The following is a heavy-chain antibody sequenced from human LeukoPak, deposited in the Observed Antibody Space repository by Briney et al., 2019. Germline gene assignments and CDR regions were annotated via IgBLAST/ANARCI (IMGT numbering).Heavy chain of an antibody. J-gene: IGHJ3*02. D-gene: IGHD6-6*01. CDR2: IWYDGSNK. V-gene: IGHV3-33*01. CDR3: ATGLSSSSDAFDI. Sequence: GGSLRLSCAASGFTFSNYGMHWVRQAPGKGLEWVAVIWYDGSNKYYADSVKGRFTISRDNSKNTLYLQMNSLRAEDTAVYYCATGLSSSSDAFDIWGQGTMVTVSS. CDR1: GFTFSNYG.